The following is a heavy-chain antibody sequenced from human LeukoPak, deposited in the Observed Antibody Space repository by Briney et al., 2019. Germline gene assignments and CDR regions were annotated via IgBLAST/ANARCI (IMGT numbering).Heavy chain of an antibody. CDR1: GFTFSSYA. CDR3: AKLGSPYFDWFLMGV. D-gene: IGHD3-9*01. CDR2: ISGSGGST. Sequence: PGGSLRLSCAASGFTFSSYAMSWVRQAPGKGLEWVSAISGSGGSTYYADSVKGRFTISRDNSKNTLYLQMNSLRAEDTAVYYCAKLGSPYFDWFLMGVWGQGTTVTVSS. V-gene: IGHV3-23*01. J-gene: IGHJ6*02.